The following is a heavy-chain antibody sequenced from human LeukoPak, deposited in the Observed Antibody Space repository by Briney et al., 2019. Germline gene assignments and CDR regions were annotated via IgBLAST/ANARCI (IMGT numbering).Heavy chain of an antibody. CDR2: IKQDGSEK. CDR3: ARVSRGPSTYNY. D-gene: IGHD2-2*02. V-gene: IGHV3-7*01. J-gene: IGHJ4*02. Sequence: PGGSLRLSCAASGFTFSSYWMSWVRQAPGKGLEWVATIKQDGSEKYYVDSVKGRFTISRDNAKNSLYLQMNSLRLEDTAVYYCARVSRGPSTYNYWGQGTLVTVSS. CDR1: GFTFSSYW.